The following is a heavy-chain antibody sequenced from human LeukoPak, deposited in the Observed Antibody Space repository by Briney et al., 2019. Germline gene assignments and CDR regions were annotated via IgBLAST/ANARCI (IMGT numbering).Heavy chain of an antibody. J-gene: IGHJ4*02. CDR3: AKDIAQGYTFGSIEQDY. Sequence: PGGSLRLSCAVSGLTFSRYAMSWVGQAPGKGLAWVSALSESGSGTYYADSVKGRFTISRDNSKDTLSLQMNSLRAEDTAVYYCAKDIAQGYTFGSIEQDYWGQGTLVTVSS. V-gene: IGHV3-23*01. CDR1: GLTFSRYA. D-gene: IGHD5-18*01. CDR2: LSESGSGT.